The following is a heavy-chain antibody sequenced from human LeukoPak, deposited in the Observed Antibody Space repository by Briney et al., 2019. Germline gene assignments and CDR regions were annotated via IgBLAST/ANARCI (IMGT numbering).Heavy chain of an antibody. V-gene: IGHV4-34*01. Sequence: SETLSLTCTVSGGSISSYYWSWIRQPPGKGLEWIGEINHSGSTNYNPSLKSRVTISVDTSKNQFSLKLSSVTAADTAVYYCATEIAAAGTDYWGQGTLVTVSS. CDR1: GGSISSYY. CDR3: ATEIAAAGTDY. J-gene: IGHJ4*02. CDR2: INHSGST. D-gene: IGHD6-13*01.